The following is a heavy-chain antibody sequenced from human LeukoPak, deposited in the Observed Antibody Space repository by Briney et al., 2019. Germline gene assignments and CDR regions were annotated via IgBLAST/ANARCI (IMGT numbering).Heavy chain of an antibody. CDR1: GYTFTNYY. J-gene: IGHJ4*02. Sequence: ASVKVSCKASGYTFTNYYIHWVRQAPGQGLEWMGIINPSGGSTTYAQKFQGRVTMTRDTSTSTVYMELSSLRSEDTAMYYCAREDTLSIIAARHLDYWAQGTLVTVSS. CDR2: INPSGGST. D-gene: IGHD6-6*01. V-gene: IGHV1-46*01. CDR3: AREDTLSIIAARHLDY.